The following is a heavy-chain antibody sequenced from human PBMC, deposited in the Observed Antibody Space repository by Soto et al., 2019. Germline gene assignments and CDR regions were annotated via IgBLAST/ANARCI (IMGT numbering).Heavy chain of an antibody. D-gene: IGHD1-26*01. J-gene: IGHJ4*02. CDR3: VRDVGVHNDY. CDR2: IHAGSGNT. Sequence: ASVKVSCKASGYTFASYAIHWVRQAPGQRLEWMGWIHAGSGNTKYSQKLQGRFTITMDTSASTAYMELNSLRSEDTAVYYCVRDVGVHNDYWGQGTPVTSPQ. V-gene: IGHV1-3*01. CDR1: GYTFASYA.